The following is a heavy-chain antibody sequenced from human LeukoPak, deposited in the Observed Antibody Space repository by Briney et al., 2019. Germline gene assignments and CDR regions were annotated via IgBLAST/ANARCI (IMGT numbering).Heavy chain of an antibody. CDR1: GFTFSSYA. D-gene: IGHD6-13*01. Sequence: GGSLRLSCAASGFTFSSYAMSWVRQAPGKGLEWVSGISGNGGYTYYVDSVKGRFTISRDNSKNTLYLQMNSLRAEDTAVYYCAKAPYYSSSWYFFDYWGQGTLVTVSS. V-gene: IGHV3-23*01. J-gene: IGHJ4*02. CDR2: ISGNGGYT. CDR3: AKAPYYSSSWYFFDY.